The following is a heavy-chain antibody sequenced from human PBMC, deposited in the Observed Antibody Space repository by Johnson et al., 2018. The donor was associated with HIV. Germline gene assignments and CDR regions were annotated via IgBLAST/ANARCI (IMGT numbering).Heavy chain of an antibody. Sequence: QVQLVESGGGVVQPGRSLRLSCAASGFTFSSYAMHWVRQAPGKGLEWVAVISYDGSNKYYADSVKGRFTISRDNAKNSLYLQMNSLRAEDTAVYYWARATVESAFDIWGQGTTVTVSS. J-gene: IGHJ3*02. CDR2: ISYDGSNK. D-gene: IGHD4-23*01. CDR1: GFTFSSYA. CDR3: ARATVESAFDI. V-gene: IGHV3-30*04.